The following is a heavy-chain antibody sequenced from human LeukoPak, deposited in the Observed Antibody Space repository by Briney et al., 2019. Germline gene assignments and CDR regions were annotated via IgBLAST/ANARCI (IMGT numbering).Heavy chain of an antibody. J-gene: IGHJ4*02. D-gene: IGHD1-26*01. CDR3: AKLVGATDYFDY. V-gene: IGHV3-30*18. CDR2: ISYDGSNK. CDR1: GFTFSSCG. Sequence: GGSLRLSCAASGFTFSSCGMHWVRQAPGKGLEWVAVISYDGSNKYYADSVKGRFTISRDNSKNTLYLQMNSLRAEDTAVYYCAKLVGATDYFDYWGQGTLVTVSS.